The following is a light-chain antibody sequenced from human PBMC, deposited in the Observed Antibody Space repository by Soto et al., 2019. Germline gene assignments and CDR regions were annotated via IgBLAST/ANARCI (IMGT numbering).Light chain of an antibody. J-gene: IGLJ1*01. CDR1: SSDLGGYNF. CDR2: QVG. CDR3: CSYTSSSPYV. V-gene: IGLV2-14*01. Sequence: QSALTQPASVSGSPGQSITISCTGTSSDLGGYNFVSWYQHHPGKAPKLMIYQVGNRPSGVSNRFSGSKSGNTASLTISGLQAEDEADYYCCSYTSSSPYVFGTGTKVT.